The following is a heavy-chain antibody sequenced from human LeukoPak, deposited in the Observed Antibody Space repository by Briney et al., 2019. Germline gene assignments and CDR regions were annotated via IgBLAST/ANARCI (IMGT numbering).Heavy chain of an antibody. CDR1: GFTFDEYW. CDR3: ARDIVYYYMDV. V-gene: IGHV3-7*01. J-gene: IGHJ6*03. Sequence: GGSLRVSCAASGFTFDEYWMKWVRQAPGKGLERVGNIRFDGSKISYGDSVERLFTISRDNARNSLYLQINSLRAEDTAVYYCARDIVYYYMDVWGKGTTVTVSS. CDR2: IRFDGSKI. D-gene: IGHD2-15*01.